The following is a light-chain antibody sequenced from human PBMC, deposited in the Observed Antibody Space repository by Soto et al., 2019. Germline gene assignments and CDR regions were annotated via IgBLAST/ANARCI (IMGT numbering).Light chain of an antibody. CDR2: EVF. CDR3: TSYASTSTYVV. CDR1: HSDVGGYNY. V-gene: IGLV2-14*01. J-gene: IGLJ2*01. Sequence: QSALTQPASVSGSPGQSITISCTGTHSDVGGYNYVSWYQHHPGKAPNLMMYEVFNRPAGVSNRFSGSRSGNTASLTISGLQADDEADYYCTSYASTSTYVVFGGGTKLTVL.